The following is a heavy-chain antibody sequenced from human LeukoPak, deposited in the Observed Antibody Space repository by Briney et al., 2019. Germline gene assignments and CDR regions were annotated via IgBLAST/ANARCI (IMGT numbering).Heavy chain of an antibody. J-gene: IGHJ6*03. CDR1: GGSISSYY. Sequence: SETLSLTCTVSGGSISSYYWSWIRQPAGKGLEWIGRIYTSGSTNYNPSLKSRVTMSVDTSKNQFSLKLSSVTAADTAVYYCARDLSTAYYYYMDVWGKGTTVTVSS. CDR3: ARDLSTAYYYYMDV. V-gene: IGHV4-4*07. CDR2: IYTSGST.